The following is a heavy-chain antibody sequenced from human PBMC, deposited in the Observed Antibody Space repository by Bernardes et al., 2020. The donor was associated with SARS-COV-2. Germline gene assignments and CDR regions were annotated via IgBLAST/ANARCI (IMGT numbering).Heavy chain of an antibody. CDR2: IGQDGSDT. J-gene: IGHJ4*02. CDR3: VRDEYIVVGPAAGVFAS. D-gene: IGHD2-2*01. Sequence: GGSLRLSCGAFGFSFGGHCMTWVRQRPGKGLEWVANIGQDGSDTRYLKSVEGRFTISRDNSKKTLYLQMDGLRAEDTALYFCVRDEYIVVGPAAGVFASWGRGTLVTVSS. CDR1: GFSFGGHC. V-gene: IGHV3-7*03.